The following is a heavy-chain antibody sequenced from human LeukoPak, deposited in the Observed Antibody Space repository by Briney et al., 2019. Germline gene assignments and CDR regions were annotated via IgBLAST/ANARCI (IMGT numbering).Heavy chain of an antibody. J-gene: IGHJ5*02. CDR1: GYTFTGYY. CDR2: INPNSGGT. Sequence: VASVKLSCKASGYTFTGYYMHWVRQAPGQGLEWMGWINPNSGGTNYAQKFQGRVTMTRDTSISTAYMELSRLRSDDTAVYYCARVTAIAVAGYNWFDPWGQGTLVTVSS. CDR3: ARVTAIAVAGYNWFDP. V-gene: IGHV1-2*02. D-gene: IGHD6-19*01.